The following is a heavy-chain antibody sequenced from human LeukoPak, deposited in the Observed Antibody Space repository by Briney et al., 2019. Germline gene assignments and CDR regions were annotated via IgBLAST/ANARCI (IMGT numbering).Heavy chain of an antibody. V-gene: IGHV3-30-3*01. J-gene: IGHJ3*02. CDR2: ISYDGSNK. Sequence: GGSLRLSCAASGFTFSSYAMHWVRQAPGKGLEWVAVISYDGSNKYYADSEKGRFTISRDNSKNTLYLQMNSLRAEDTAVYYCASLVGATTVAFDIWGQGTMVTVSS. CDR1: GFTFSSYA. CDR3: ASLVGATTVAFDI. D-gene: IGHD1-26*01.